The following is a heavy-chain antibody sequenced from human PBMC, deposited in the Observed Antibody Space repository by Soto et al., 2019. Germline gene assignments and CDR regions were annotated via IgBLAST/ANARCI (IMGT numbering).Heavy chain of an antibody. Sequence: EVQLLESGGGLVQPGGSLRLSCAASGFTFSSYAMSWVRQAPGKGLEWVSAISGSGGSTYYADSVKGRFTISRDNSKNTRYLQMNSLRAEDTAVYYCARSLKAVGGKNWFDPWGQGTLVTVSS. CDR3: ARSLKAVGGKNWFDP. V-gene: IGHV3-23*01. CDR2: ISGSGGST. CDR1: GFTFSSYA. D-gene: IGHD1-26*01. J-gene: IGHJ5*02.